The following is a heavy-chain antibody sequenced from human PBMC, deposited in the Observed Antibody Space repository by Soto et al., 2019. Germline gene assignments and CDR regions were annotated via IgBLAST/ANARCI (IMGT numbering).Heavy chain of an antibody. Sequence: QVQLVQSGAEVKKPGASVKVSCKASGYTLSDANINWVRQAPGQGPEWMGIFNPRADTTNYAQKFQGRVTMTRDTSTSTVYMELSSLRSEDTAVYYCVRYLRVGGDYWGQGTLVTVSS. D-gene: IGHD1-26*01. V-gene: IGHV1-46*01. CDR2: FNPRADTT. CDR1: GYTLSDAN. J-gene: IGHJ4*02. CDR3: VRYLRVGGDY.